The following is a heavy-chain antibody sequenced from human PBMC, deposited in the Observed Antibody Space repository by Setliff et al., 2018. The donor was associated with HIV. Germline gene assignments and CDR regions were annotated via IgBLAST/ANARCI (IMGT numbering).Heavy chain of an antibody. J-gene: IGHJ3*02. CDR1: SGSISGFY. D-gene: IGHD6-19*01. CDR2: ISASGTT. Sequence: SETLSLTCTVSSGSISGFYWTWIRQPAGKGLEWIGRISASGTTVYNPSLKSRVIMSVDTSKKYFALRVTSVTATDTAVYHCARRNSGWYDAFDIWGQGTMVTVSS. CDR3: ARRNSGWYDAFDI. V-gene: IGHV4-4*07.